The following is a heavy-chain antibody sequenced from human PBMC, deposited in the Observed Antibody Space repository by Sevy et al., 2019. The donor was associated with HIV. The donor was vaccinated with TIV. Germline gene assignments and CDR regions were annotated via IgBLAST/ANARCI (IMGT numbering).Heavy chain of an antibody. CDR3: ARSHLYDSSGYYEGSFDY. CDR1: GFTVSSNY. CDR2: YYSGGST. V-gene: IGHV3-53*01. J-gene: IGHJ4*02. D-gene: IGHD3-22*01. Sequence: GGSLRLSCAASGFTVSSNYMSWVRQAPGKGLEWVSVYYSGGSTYYADSVKGRFTISRDNSKNTAYLQMSSLRAEDTAVYYCARSHLYDSSGYYEGSFDYWGQGTLVTVSS.